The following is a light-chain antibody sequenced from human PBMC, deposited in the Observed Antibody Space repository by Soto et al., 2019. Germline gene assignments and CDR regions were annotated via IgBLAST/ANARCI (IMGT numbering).Light chain of an antibody. V-gene: IGKV3D-20*02. CDR2: AAS. CDR1: QSVSSSY. CDR3: QHRAIWPVS. J-gene: IGKJ5*01. Sequence: EIVLTQSPGTLSLPPVERATLSCMASQSVSSSYLAWYQQKPGQAPRLLIYAASSRATGIPDRFSGSGSGTDFTLTISSLEPEDFAVYYCQHRAIWPVSFGQGTRLEIK.